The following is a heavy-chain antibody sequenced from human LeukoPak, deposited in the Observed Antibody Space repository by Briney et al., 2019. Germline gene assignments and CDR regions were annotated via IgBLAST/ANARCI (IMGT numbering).Heavy chain of an antibody. V-gene: IGHV4-61*01. CDR1: GGSVSRGSYY. CDR2: THYSGSS. Sequence: SETLSLTCTVSGGSVSRGSYYWSWIRQPPGKGLEWIGNTHYSGSSNYNPSVKSRVTMSVDTSKNQFSLKLSSVTAADTAVFYCASLYCSRTSCYMDPWGQGTLVTVSS. CDR3: ASLYCSRTSCYMDP. J-gene: IGHJ5*02. D-gene: IGHD2-2*02.